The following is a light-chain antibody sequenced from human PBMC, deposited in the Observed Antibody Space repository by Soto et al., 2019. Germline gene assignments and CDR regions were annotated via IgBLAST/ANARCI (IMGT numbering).Light chain of an antibody. CDR2: TGS. J-gene: IGKJ1*01. CDR1: QAIDSW. V-gene: IGKV1D-16*01. CDR3: QHYNSYSEA. Sequence: DIQMTQSPSSVSASVGDRVTITCRASQAIDSWLAWYQQKPGEAPKLLIFTGSLLHSGVPPRFSGSGSGTEFTLTISSLQPDDFATYYCQHYNSYSEAFGQGTKV.